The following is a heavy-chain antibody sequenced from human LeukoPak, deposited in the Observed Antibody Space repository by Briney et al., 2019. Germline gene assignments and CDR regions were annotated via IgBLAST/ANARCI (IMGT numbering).Heavy chain of an antibody. CDR3: AGTSSIAVAGAFDI. J-gene: IGHJ3*02. CDR1: GYSFTNYW. V-gene: IGHV5-51*01. D-gene: IGHD6-19*01. CDR2: IYPGDSDT. Sequence: GESLKISCKGSGYSFTNYWIGWVRQMPGRGLEWMGIIYPGDSDTRYRPSFQGQVTISADKSISTAYLQWSSLKASDTAMYYCAGTSSIAVAGAFDIWGQGTMLTVSS.